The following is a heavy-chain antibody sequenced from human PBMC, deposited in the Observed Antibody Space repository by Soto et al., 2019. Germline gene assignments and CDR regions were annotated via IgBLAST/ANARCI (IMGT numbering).Heavy chain of an antibody. CDR3: ARIRGWGWLGPNDY. CDR2: IFSNDAK. CDR1: GFSLSNARMS. J-gene: IGHJ4*02. V-gene: IGHV2-26*01. D-gene: IGHD3-10*01. Sequence: QVTLKESGPVLVKHTETLTLTCTVSGFSLSNARMSVSWIRQPPGKALEWLAHIFSNDAKSYSASLKNRLTISKDTSKSQVVLTMTKMDPVDTATYYCARIRGWGWLGPNDYWGQGTLVTVSS.